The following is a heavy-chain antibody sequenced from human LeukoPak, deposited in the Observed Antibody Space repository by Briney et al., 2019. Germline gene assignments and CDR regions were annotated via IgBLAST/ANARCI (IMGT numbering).Heavy chain of an antibody. J-gene: IGHJ3*02. CDR3: ARVGGYSGYDDAFDI. V-gene: IGHV4-30-2*01. D-gene: IGHD5-12*01. Sequence: PSETPSLTCTVSGGSISSGGYYWSWIRQPPGKGLEWIGYIYHSGSTYYNPSLKSRVTISVDRSKNQFSLKLSSVTAADTAVYYCARVGGYSGYDDAFDIWGQGTMVTVSS. CDR2: IYHSGST. CDR1: GGSISSGGYY.